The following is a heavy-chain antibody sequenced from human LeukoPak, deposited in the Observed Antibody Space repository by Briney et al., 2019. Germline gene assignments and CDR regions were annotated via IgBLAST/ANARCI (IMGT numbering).Heavy chain of an antibody. Sequence: GASVKVSCKASGGTFSSYAISWVRQAPGQGLEWMGRIIPILGIANYAQKFQGRVTITADKSTSTAYMELSSLRSEDTAVYYRAREPGLCGGDCYSEYFQHWGQGTLVTVSS. CDR1: GGTFSSYA. D-gene: IGHD2-21*02. V-gene: IGHV1-69*04. CDR2: IIPILGIA. CDR3: AREPGLCGGDCYSEYFQH. J-gene: IGHJ1*01.